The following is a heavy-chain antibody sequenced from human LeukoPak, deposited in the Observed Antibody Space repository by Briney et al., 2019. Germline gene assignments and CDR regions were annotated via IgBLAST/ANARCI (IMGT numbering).Heavy chain of an antibody. CDR2: INPNSGGT. J-gene: IGHJ4*02. Sequence: ASVKVSCKASGYTFTGYYMHWVRKAPGHGLEWMGWINPNSGGTNYAQKFQGRVTITRDTSISTAYMELSRLRSDDTAVYYCARDDRIRGDDSTGTDYWGQGTLVTVSS. V-gene: IGHV1-2*02. CDR1: GYTFTGYY. CDR3: ARDDRIRGDDSTGTDY. D-gene: IGHD3-22*01.